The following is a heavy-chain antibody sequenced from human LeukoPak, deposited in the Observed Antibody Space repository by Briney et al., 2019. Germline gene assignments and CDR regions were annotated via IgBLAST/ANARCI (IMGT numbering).Heavy chain of an antibody. CDR3: ASTGSSSWYDY. D-gene: IGHD6-13*01. V-gene: IGHV4-59*01. Sequence: KSSETLSLTCTVSGGSISSYYWSWIRQPPGKGLEWIGDIYYSGSTNYNPSLKSRVTISVDSSKNQFSLKLSSVTAADTAVYYCASTGSSSWYDYWGQGTLVTVSS. CDR2: IYYSGST. CDR1: GGSISSYY. J-gene: IGHJ4*02.